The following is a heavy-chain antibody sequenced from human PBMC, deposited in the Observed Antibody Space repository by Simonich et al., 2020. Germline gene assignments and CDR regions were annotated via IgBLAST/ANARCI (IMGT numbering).Heavy chain of an antibody. CDR3: ERGIVGASGAFDI. CDR2: KNSISSYR. V-gene: IGHV3-21*01. D-gene: IGHD1-26*01. Sequence: EVQLVESGGGLVKPGGSLRLSCAASGFTFSSYSMNWVRQAPVMGLEGGYTKNSISSYRYYADSGKGRFTISRDNAKNSMYLQMNSLRAEDTAVYYCERGIVGASGAFDIWGQGTMVTVSS. CDR1: GFTFSSYS. J-gene: IGHJ3*02.